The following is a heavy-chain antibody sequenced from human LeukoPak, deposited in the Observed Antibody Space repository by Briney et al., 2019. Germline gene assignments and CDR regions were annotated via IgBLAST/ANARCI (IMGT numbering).Heavy chain of an antibody. CDR1: GYTFTGYY. CDR2: INPNSGGT. Sequence: ASVKVSCKASGYTFTGYYMHWVRQAPGQGLEWMGWINPNSGGTNYAQKFQGRVTMTRDTSISTAYMELNRLRSDDTAVYYCARVWYQLTNWFDPWGQGTLVTVSS. J-gene: IGHJ5*02. V-gene: IGHV1-2*02. D-gene: IGHD2-2*01. CDR3: ARVWYQLTNWFDP.